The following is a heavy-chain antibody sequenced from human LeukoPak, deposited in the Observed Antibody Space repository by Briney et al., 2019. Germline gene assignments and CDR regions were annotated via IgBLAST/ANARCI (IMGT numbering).Heavy chain of an antibody. Sequence: ASVKVSCKASGYTFTSYYMNWVRQAPGQGLEWMGIINVSGGSTSYAQKFQGRVTMTRDTSISTAYKELSGLRSDDTAVYYCARGFRLSAIEDWFDPWGQGTLVTVSS. D-gene: IGHD2-2*02. CDR3: ARGFRLSAIEDWFDP. CDR1: GYTFTSYY. V-gene: IGHV1-46*01. CDR2: INVSGGST. J-gene: IGHJ5*02.